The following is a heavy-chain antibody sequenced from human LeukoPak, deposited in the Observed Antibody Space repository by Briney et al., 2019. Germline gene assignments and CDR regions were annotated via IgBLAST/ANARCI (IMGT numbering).Heavy chain of an antibody. Sequence: GGSLRLSCAASRFTFSSYWMSWVRQAPGKGLEWVANIKQDGSEKYYVDSVKGRFTISRDNAKNSLYLRMNSLGAEDTAVYYCARDPTTSSWYQGYFDYWGQGTLVTVSS. CDR1: RFTFSSYW. CDR3: ARDPTTSSWYQGYFDY. J-gene: IGHJ4*02. V-gene: IGHV3-7*01. CDR2: IKQDGSEK. D-gene: IGHD6-13*01.